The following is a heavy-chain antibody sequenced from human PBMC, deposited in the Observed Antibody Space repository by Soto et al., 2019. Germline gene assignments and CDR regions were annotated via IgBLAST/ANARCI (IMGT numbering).Heavy chain of an antibody. V-gene: IGHV3-23*01. CDR3: AKQEDRTTVAAANPFVR. Sequence: GGSLRLSCVASGFTFRTYAMAWVRQTPGKGLEWVSSISPLGDYIYYTDSVEGRFTVSRDNSMSTLYLQMTSLRVADTATYFCAKQEDRTTVAAANPFVRWGRGILVTVSS. CDR1: GFTFRTYA. J-gene: IGHJ5*02. D-gene: IGHD6-25*01. CDR2: ISPLGDYI.